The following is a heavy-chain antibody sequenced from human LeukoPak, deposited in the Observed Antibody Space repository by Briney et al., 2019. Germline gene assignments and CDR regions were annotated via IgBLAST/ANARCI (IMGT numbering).Heavy chain of an antibody. CDR2: IYTSGST. V-gene: IGHV4-4*07. Sequence: SETLSLTCTVSGGSISSYYWSWIRQPAGKGLEWIGRIYTSGSTNYNPSLKSRVTMSVDTSKNQFSLKLSSVTAADTAVYYCARIRTLGYCSGGSCYSSYFDYWGQGTLVTVSS. CDR3: ARIRTLGYCSGGSCYSSYFDY. D-gene: IGHD2-15*01. CDR1: GGSISSYY. J-gene: IGHJ4*02.